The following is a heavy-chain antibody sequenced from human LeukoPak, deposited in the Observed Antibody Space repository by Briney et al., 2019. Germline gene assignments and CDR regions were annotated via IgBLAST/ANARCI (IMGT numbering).Heavy chain of an antibody. D-gene: IGHD6-19*01. Sequence: SETLSLTCTVSGASISSYYWSWIRPPPGKGLEWIGYIYYSGSTNYNPSLKSRVTISVDTSRNQFSLKLSSVTAADTAVYYGARSIAVAGPGFDYWGQGTLVTVSS. V-gene: IGHV4-59*01. CDR3: ARSIAVAGPGFDY. CDR1: GASISSYY. CDR2: IYYSGST. J-gene: IGHJ4*02.